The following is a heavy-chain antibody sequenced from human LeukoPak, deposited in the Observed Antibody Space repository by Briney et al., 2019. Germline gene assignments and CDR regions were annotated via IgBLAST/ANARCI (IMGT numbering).Heavy chain of an antibody. J-gene: IGHJ4*02. CDR3: ARGRLTEHSSLLFDF. CDR2: INHDGVT. Sequence: GSLRLSCAASGFTFSSYAMSWVRQPPGKGLEWIGEINHDGVTYFNSSLQSRVTLTVDTLNNQFSLRLKSLTAADTAVYYCARGRLTEHSSLLFDFWGLGTLVTVSS. D-gene: IGHD3-22*01. CDR1: GFTFSSYA. V-gene: IGHV4-34*01.